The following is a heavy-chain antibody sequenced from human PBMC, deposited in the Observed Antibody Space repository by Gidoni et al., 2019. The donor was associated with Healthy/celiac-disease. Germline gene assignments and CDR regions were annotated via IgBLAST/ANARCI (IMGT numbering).Heavy chain of an antibody. CDR3: AAGYSSSWTFDY. CDR1: GGTFSSYA. J-gene: IGHJ4*02. CDR2: IIPILGIA. V-gene: IGHV1-69*04. D-gene: IGHD6-13*01. Sequence: QGQQVQAGAEGKKPGSSVKVSCKASGGTFSSYAISGVRQAPGQGLEWRGRIIPILGIANYAQKFQGRVTITADNSTSTAYMELSSLSSEDTAVYYCAAGYSSSWTFDYWGQGTLVTVSS.